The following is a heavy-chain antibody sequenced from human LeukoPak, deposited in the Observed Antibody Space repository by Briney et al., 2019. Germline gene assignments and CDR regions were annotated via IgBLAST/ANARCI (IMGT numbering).Heavy chain of an antibody. J-gene: IGHJ6*03. D-gene: IGHD2-15*01. Sequence: KPSETLSLTCTVSGGSISSYYWSWIRQPAGKGLEWIGRIYTSGSTNYNPSLKSRVTMSVETSKNQFSLKLSSVTAADTAVYYCARETVVAAIVTYYYYYYMDVWGKGTTVTVSS. CDR3: ARETVVAAIVTYYYYYYMDV. CDR1: GGSISSYY. V-gene: IGHV4-4*07. CDR2: IYTSGST.